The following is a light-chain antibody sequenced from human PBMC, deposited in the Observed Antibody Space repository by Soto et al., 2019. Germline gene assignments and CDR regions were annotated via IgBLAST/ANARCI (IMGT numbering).Light chain of an antibody. CDR1: QSVSSS. CDR3: QHRSNWPPYT. V-gene: IGKV3-11*01. CDR2: DAS. J-gene: IGKJ2*01. Sequence: EIVLTQSPATLSLSPGERATLSCRASQSVSSSLAWYQQKPGQAPRLLIYDASNRAAGIPARFSGSGSATHFTLTISSLEPEDFAVYYCQHRSNWPPYTFGKGTKLEIK.